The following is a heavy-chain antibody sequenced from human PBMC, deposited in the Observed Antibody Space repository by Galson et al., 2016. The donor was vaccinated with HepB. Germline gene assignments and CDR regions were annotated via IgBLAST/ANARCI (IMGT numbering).Heavy chain of an antibody. Sequence: PALVKPTQTLTLTCTFSEFSLTTRGMCVSWIRQPPGKALEWLALIDWDDDKHYSTSLKTRLTISKDTSENQVVLTMTDMDPVDTATYFCARTHYYQDTGYYGYFDYWGPGIFVTVSS. D-gene: IGHD3-9*01. CDR3: ARTHYYQDTGYYGYFDY. CDR1: EFSLTTRGMC. CDR2: IDWDDDK. J-gene: IGHJ4*02. V-gene: IGHV2-70*01.